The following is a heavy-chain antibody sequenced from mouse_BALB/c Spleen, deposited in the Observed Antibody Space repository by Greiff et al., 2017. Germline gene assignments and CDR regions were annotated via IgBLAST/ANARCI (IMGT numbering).Heavy chain of an antibody. J-gene: IGHJ4*01. V-gene: IGHV6-6*02. CDR2: IRLKSNNYAT. Sequence: EVKVEESGGGLVQPGGSMKLSCVASGFTFSNYWMNWVRQSPEKGLEWVAEIRLKSNNYATHYAESVKGRFTISRDDSKSSVYLQMNNLRAEDTGIYYCTREYAMDYWGQGTSVTVSP. CDR3: TREYAMDY. CDR1: GFTFSNYW.